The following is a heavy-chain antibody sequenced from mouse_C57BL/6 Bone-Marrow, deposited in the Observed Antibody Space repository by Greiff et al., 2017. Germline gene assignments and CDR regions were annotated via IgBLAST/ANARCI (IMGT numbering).Heavy chain of an antibody. CDR2: ISSGSSTI. D-gene: IGHD1-1*01. Sequence: DVHLVESGGGLVKPGGSLKLSCAASGFTFSDYGMHWVRQAPEKGLEWVAYISSGSSTIYYADTVKGRFTISRDNAKNTLFLQMTSLRLEDTAMYSCARDSYGSSYDWYFDVWGTGTTVTVSS. V-gene: IGHV5-17*01. CDR3: ARDSYGSSYDWYFDV. J-gene: IGHJ1*03. CDR1: GFTFSDYG.